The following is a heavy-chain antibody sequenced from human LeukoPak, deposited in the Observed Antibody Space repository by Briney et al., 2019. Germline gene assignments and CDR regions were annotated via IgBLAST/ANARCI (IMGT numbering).Heavy chain of an antibody. CDR3: ARAREYGDYFDF. CDR1: VSDHSITNYY. V-gene: IGHV4-4*07. Sequence: SETLSLTCTVSVSDHSITNYYWRWIRQPAGKGLESIVRIFTSGNTHYNPSLKSRVTMSIDTSKKQFSLQVSSATAADTAVYYCARAREYGDYFDFWGQGTLVTVSS. D-gene: IGHD4-17*01. J-gene: IGHJ4*02. CDR2: IFTSGNT.